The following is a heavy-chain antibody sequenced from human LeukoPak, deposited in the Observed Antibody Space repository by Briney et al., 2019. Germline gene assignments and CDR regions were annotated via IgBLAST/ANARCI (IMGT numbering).Heavy chain of an antibody. CDR1: GGSISRYY. Sequence: PSETLSPTCTVSGGSISRYYWSWMRQPAGKGLEWIGRISHSGTTNYNPSLKSRLTMSVDTSKNQFSLRLSSVTAADTAVYYCARDSGSGDFDYWGQGTLVTVSS. V-gene: IGHV4-4*07. D-gene: IGHD3-10*01. CDR2: ISHSGTT. CDR3: ARDSGSGDFDY. J-gene: IGHJ4*02.